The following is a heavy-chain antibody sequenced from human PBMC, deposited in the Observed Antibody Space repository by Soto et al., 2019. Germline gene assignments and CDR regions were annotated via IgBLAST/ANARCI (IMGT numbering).Heavy chain of an antibody. D-gene: IGHD2-15*01. Sequence: EVQLVESGGGLVKPGGSLTLSCGASGFAFRSYNMNWVRQAPGKGLEWVAAISSGSSNIYYADSVKGRFTISRDNAKNTLYLQMDSLRAEDSAVYYCASTTVVAAIFDFWGQGALVTVSS. J-gene: IGHJ4*02. CDR1: GFAFRSYN. V-gene: IGHV3-21*01. CDR2: ISSGSSNI. CDR3: ASTTVVAAIFDF.